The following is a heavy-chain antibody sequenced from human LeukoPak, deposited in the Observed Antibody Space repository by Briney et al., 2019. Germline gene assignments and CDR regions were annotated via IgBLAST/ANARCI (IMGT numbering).Heavy chain of an antibody. CDR2: ISYHGSNK. Sequence: TGGSLRLSCAASGFTFSTYAMHWVRQAPGKGLEWVAIISYHGSNKYYADSVKGRFTISRDNSKNTLYLQMNSLRAEDTAVYFCAKDSTVTPFNYFDYWGQGTLVTVSS. D-gene: IGHD4-17*01. CDR1: GFTFSTYA. J-gene: IGHJ4*02. V-gene: IGHV3-30-3*01. CDR3: AKDSTVTPFNYFDY.